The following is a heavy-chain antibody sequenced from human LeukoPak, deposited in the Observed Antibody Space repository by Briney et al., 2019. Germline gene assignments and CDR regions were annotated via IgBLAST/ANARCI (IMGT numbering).Heavy chain of an antibody. J-gene: IGHJ4*02. V-gene: IGHV3-11*04. D-gene: IGHD4-17*01. CDR2: ISSSGSTI. CDR3: ARNGDHDYFDY. CDR1: GFTFSNYW. Sequence: GGSLRLSCAASGFTFSNYWMHWVRQAPGKGLEWVSYISSSGSTIYYADSVKGRFTISRDNAKNSLYLQMNSLRAEDTAVYYCARNGDHDYFDYWGQGTLVTVSS.